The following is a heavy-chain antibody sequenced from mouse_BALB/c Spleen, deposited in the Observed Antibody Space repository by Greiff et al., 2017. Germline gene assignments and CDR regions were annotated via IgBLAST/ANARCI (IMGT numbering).Heavy chain of an antibody. CDR2: IWGDGST. CDR3: ARYGDTVDY. CDR1: GFSLTGYG. D-gene: IGHD2-13*01. Sequence: VKLLESGPGLVAPSPSLSITCTVSGFSLTGYGVHWVRQPPGQGLEWLGMIWGDGSTDYNSALNSRLSSSKDNSKSQVFLKMNSLQTDDTARYYCARYGDTVDYWGQGTTRTVSA. V-gene: IGHV2-6-7*01. J-gene: IGHJ2*01.